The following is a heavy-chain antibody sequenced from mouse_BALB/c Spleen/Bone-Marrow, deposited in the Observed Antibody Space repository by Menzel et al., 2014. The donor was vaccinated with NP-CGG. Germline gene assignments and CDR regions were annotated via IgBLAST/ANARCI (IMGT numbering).Heavy chain of an antibody. Sequence: VQLQQSGAELVRPGTPVKLSCKASGYTFTSYWMNWVKQRPGRGLEWIGRIDPSDSETHYNQKFKDKATLTVDKSSSTAYIQLSSLTSEDSAVYYSAKCGAYFVYWGANTTLTLSS. J-gene: IGHJ2*01. CDR1: GYTFTSYW. CDR3: AKCGAYFVY. V-gene: IGHV1-61*01. CDR2: IDPSDSET.